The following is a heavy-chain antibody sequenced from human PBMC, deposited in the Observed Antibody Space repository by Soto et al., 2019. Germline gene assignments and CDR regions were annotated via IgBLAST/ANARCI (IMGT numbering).Heavy chain of an antibody. J-gene: IGHJ4*02. CDR3: ARGFYDPRIAARWSLPLIY. D-gene: IGHD6-6*01. CDR1: GFTFSSYS. Sequence: EVQLVESGGGLVQPGGSLRLSCAASGFTFSSYSMNWVRQAPGKGLEWVSYISSSSSTIYYADSVKGRFTISRDNDKNSLYLQMNSLRAEDTAVYYCARGFYDPRIAARWSLPLIYWGQGTLVTVSS. CDR2: ISSSSSTI. V-gene: IGHV3-48*01.